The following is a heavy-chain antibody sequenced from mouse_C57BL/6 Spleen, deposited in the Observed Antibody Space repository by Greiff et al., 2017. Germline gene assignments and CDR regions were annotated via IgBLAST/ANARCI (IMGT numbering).Heavy chain of an antibody. J-gene: IGHJ1*03. V-gene: IGHV5-16*01. CDR3: ARDRVTTGYFDV. Sequence: EVNLVESEGGLVQPGRSMKLSCTASGFTFTDYYMAWVRQVPDQGLEWVANINYDGSSTYYLDSLKSRFIISIDNAKNILYLQMSSLKSEDTATYYCARDRVTTGYFDVWGTGTTVTVSS. D-gene: IGHD1-1*01. CDR2: INYDGSST. CDR1: GFTFTDYY.